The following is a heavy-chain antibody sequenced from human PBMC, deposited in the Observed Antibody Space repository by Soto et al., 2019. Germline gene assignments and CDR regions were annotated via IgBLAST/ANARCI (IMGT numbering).Heavy chain of an antibody. Sequence: GGSLRLSCAASGFTFSSYAMSWVRQAPGKGLEWVSAISGSGGSTYYEDSVKGRFTISRDNSKNTLYRQMNSLRAEDTAVYYCATHGAMVREVDYYYYMDVWGKGTTVTVSS. V-gene: IGHV3-23*01. D-gene: IGHD3-10*01. CDR2: ISGSGGST. CDR3: ATHGAMVREVDYYYYMDV. J-gene: IGHJ6*03. CDR1: GFTFSSYA.